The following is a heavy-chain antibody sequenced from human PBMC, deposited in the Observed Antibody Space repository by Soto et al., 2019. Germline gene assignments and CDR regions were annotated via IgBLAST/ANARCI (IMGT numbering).Heavy chain of an antibody. Sequence: EVQLLESGGGLVQPGGSLRLSCAASGFTFNTFEMSWVRQAPGRGLEWVSFISDDSSRTYYADAVKGRFTISRDNSKYTVYLQMNSLTGEDTAVYACVKGGWLVFWGQGPLVTVSS. J-gene: IGHJ4*02. D-gene: IGHD2-15*01. CDR3: VKGGWLVF. V-gene: IGHV3-23*01. CDR1: GFTFNTFE. CDR2: ISDDSSRT.